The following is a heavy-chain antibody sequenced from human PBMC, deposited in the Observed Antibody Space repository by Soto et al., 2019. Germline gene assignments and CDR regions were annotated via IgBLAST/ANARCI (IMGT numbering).Heavy chain of an antibody. CDR1: GGSISSYY. CDR3: ARSMVRGVITNWFDP. D-gene: IGHD3-10*01. V-gene: IGHV4-59*08. CDR2: IYYSGST. Sequence: QVQLQESGPGLVKPSETLSLTCTVSGGSISSYYWSWIRQPPGKGLEWIGYIYYSGSTNYNPSLKSRVTISVDTSKNQSSLKLSSVTAADTAVYYCARSMVRGVITNWFDPWGQGTLVTVSS. J-gene: IGHJ5*02.